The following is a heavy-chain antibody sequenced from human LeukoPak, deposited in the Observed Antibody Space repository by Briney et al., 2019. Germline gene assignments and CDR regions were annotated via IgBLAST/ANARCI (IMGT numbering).Heavy chain of an antibody. J-gene: IGHJ5*02. CDR3: ARAGPTFTIAVAGRDWFDP. V-gene: IGHV1-46*01. CDR2: INPSGGST. D-gene: IGHD6-19*01. CDR1: GYTFTSYY. Sequence: ASVKVSCKASGYTFTSYYMHWMRQAPGQGLEWMGIINPSGGSTSYAQKFQGRVTMTRDTSTSTVYMELSSLRSEDTAVYYCARAGPTFTIAVAGRDWFDPWGQGTLVTVSS.